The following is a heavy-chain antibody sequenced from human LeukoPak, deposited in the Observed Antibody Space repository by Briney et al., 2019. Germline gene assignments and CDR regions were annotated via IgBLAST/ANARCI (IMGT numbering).Heavy chain of an antibody. CDR2: INWNGGST. CDR1: GFTFDDYG. J-gene: IGHJ4*02. Sequence: PGGSLRLSCAASGFTFDDYGMSWVRQAPGKGLEWVSGINWNGGSTGYADSVKGRFTISRDNAKNSLYLQMNSLRAEDTALYYCARVGDSSGYYPPNKGFDYWGQGTLVTVSS. CDR3: ARVGDSSGYYPPNKGFDY. V-gene: IGHV3-20*04. D-gene: IGHD3-22*01.